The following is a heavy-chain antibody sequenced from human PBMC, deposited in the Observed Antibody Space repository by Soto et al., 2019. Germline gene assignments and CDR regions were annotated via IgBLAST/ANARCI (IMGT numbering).Heavy chain of an antibody. Sequence: QVQLQESGPGLVKPSQTLSLTCTVSGGSISSGDYYWIWIRQHPVKGLEWLGYIYYSGRTYYNPSLKSRVTLSVDTSRKQFSLKMSSVTAADTAVYYCARAPLISIFFAYGMDVWGQGTTVTVSS. D-gene: IGHD3-3*02. CDR1: GGSISSGDYY. CDR2: IYYSGRT. V-gene: IGHV4-31*03. CDR3: ARAPLISIFFAYGMDV. J-gene: IGHJ6*02.